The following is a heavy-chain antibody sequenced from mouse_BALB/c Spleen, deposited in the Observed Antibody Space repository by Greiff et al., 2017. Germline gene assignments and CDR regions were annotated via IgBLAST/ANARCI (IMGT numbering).Heavy chain of an antibody. D-gene: IGHD1-1*01. CDR2: ISSGGGST. CDR3: ARERDYYGSSHAMDD. CDR1: GFAFSSYD. J-gene: IGHJ4*01. Sequence: EVMLVESGGGLVKPGGSLKLSCAASGFAFSSYDMSWVRQTPEKRLEWVAYISSGGGSTYYPDTVKGRFTISRDNAKNTLYLQMSSLKSEDTAMYYCARERDYYGSSHAMDDWGQGTSVTVSS. V-gene: IGHV5-12-1*01.